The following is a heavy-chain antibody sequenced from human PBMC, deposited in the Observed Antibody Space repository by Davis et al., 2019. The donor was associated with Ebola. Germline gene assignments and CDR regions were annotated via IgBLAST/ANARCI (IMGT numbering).Heavy chain of an antibody. CDR3: ARKERLGYCSGGSCYSTNWFDP. CDR2: INAGNGNT. CDR1: GYTFTSYA. D-gene: IGHD2-15*01. J-gene: IGHJ5*02. Sequence: ASVKVSCKASGYTFTSYAMHWVRQAPGQRLEWMGWINAGNGNTKYSQKFQGRVTITRDTSASTAYMELSSLRSEDTAVYYCARKERLGYCSGGSCYSTNWFDPWGQGTLVTVSS. V-gene: IGHV1-3*01.